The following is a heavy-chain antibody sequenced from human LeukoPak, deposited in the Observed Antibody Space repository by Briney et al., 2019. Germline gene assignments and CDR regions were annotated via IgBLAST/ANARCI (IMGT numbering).Heavy chain of an antibody. CDR2: IFYSGST. CDR3: ARLTVGYSINWFDP. Sequence: SETLSLTCTVSSGSISTSNYYWGWVRQPPGKALEWIGNIFYSGSTYYSPSLKSRVTISVDTSKNQFALKLSSVTAADTAVYYCARLTVGYSINWFDPWGQGTLATVSP. V-gene: IGHV4-39*06. D-gene: IGHD6-13*01. CDR1: SGSISTSNYY. J-gene: IGHJ5*02.